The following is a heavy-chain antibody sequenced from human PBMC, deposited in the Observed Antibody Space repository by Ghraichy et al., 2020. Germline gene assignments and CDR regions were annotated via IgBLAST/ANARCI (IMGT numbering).Heavy chain of an antibody. D-gene: IGHD4-17*01. CDR2: IIPIFGTA. Sequence: SVKVSCKASGGTFSSYAISWVRQAPGQGLEWMGGIIPIFGTANYAQKFQGRVTITADESTSTAYMGLSSLRSEDTAVYYCARSDYGDYWFGLWGRGTLVTVSS. J-gene: IGHJ2*01. V-gene: IGHV1-69*13. CDR1: GGTFSSYA. CDR3: ARSDYGDYWFGL.